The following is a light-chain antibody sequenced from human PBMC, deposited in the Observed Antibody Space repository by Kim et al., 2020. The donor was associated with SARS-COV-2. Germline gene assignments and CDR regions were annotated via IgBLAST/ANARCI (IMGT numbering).Light chain of an antibody. CDR3: SSYTSSSTVV. J-gene: IGLJ2*01. CDR1: SYDVGGYDY. Sequence: GQSITISCTGTSYDVGGYDYVAWYQHLPGKAPKLMIYAVSERPSGISSRFSASKSDNTASLTISGLQADDEADYYCSSYTSSSTVVFGGGTQLTVL. CDR2: AVS. V-gene: IGLV2-14*03.